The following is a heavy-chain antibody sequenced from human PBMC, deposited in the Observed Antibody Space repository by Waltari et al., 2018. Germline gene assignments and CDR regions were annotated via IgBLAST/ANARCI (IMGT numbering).Heavy chain of an antibody. D-gene: IGHD7-27*01. CDR2: IYYSGTT. CDR1: SDSISNYN. V-gene: IGHV4-59*01. CDR3: ARSTNWGSYWYFDL. J-gene: IGHJ2*01. Sequence: QVLLQESGPGLVKPSETLSLTCSVSSDSISNYNGNWIRQPPGKGLEWIGYIYYSGTTNYSPSLKSRVTMSVDTSKNQFSLNLSSVTTADTAVYYCARSTNWGSYWYFDLWGRGTLVTVSS.